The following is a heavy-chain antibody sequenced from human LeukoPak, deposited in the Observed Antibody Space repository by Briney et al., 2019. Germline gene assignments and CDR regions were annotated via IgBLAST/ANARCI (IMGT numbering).Heavy chain of an antibody. CDR2: IYYSGST. CDR3: AREGTYGGNGFGFDY. J-gene: IGHJ4*02. CDR1: GGSISSSSYY. V-gene: IGHV4-39*02. D-gene: IGHD4-23*01. Sequence: PSETLSLTCTVSGGSISSSSYYWGWIRQPPGKGLEWVGSIYYSGSTYYNPSLKSRVTISVDTSKNQFSLKLSSVTAADTAVYYCAREGTYGGNGFGFDYWGQGTLVTVSS.